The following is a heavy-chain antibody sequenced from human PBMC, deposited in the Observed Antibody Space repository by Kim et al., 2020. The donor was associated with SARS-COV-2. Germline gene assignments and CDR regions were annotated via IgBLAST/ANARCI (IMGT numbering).Heavy chain of an antibody. Sequence: SETLSLTCTVSGGSISSGGYYWSWIRQHPGKGLEWIGYIYYSGSTYYNPSLKSRVTISVDTSKNQFSLKLSSVTAADTAVYYCVSAGGYYDILTGYYPTFDYWGQGTLVTVSS. CDR2: IYYSGST. CDR1: GGSISSGGYY. D-gene: IGHD3-9*01. V-gene: IGHV4-31*03. J-gene: IGHJ4*02. CDR3: VSAGGYYDILTGYYPTFDY.